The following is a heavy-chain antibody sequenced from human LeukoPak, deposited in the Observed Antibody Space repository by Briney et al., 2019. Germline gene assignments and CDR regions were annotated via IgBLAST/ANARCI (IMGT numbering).Heavy chain of an antibody. J-gene: IGHJ4*02. CDR3: AKKSHSSGNFNYFDY. D-gene: IGHD6-19*01. CDR1: GFTFSSYV. Sequence: QSGGSLRLSCAASGFTFSSYVMNWVRQAPGKGLEWVSAISGSGGSTYYADSVKGRFTVSRDNSKNTLYLQMNSLRAEDTAIYYCAKKSHSSGNFNYFDYWGQGTLVTVSS. V-gene: IGHV3-23*01. CDR2: ISGSGGST.